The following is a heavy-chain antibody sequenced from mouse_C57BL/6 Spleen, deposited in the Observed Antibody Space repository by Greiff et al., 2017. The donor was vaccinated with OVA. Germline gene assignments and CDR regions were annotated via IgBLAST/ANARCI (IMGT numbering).Heavy chain of an antibody. V-gene: IGHV1-18*01. CDR3: ARAGIITTGFDY. Sequence: VQLKQSGPELVKPGASVKIPCKASGYTFTDYNMDWVKQSHGKSLEWIGDINPNNGGTIYNQKFKGKATLTVDKSSSTAYMELRSLTSEDTAVYYCARAGIITTGFDYWGQGTTLTVSS. CDR1: GYTFTDYN. CDR2: INPNNGGT. D-gene: IGHD1-2*01. J-gene: IGHJ2*01.